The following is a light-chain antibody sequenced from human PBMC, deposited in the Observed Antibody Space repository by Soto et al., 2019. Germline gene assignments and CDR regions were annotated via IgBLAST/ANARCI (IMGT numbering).Light chain of an antibody. CDR2: DAF. CDR1: QDISHY. CDR3: QQYDSSPRT. J-gene: IGKJ1*01. Sequence: DIQMTQSPSSLSASAGDRVTITCQASQDISHYLNWYQQKPGKAPKLLIDDAFNLETGVPSRFSGSGSGTDFTFTISSLQPEDIATYYCQQYDSSPRTFGQGTKVDIK. V-gene: IGKV1-33*01.